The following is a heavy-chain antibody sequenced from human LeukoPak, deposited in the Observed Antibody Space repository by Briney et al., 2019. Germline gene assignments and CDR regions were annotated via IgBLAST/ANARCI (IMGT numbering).Heavy chain of an antibody. CDR3: AYSSGWHYYFDY. D-gene: IGHD6-19*01. CDR2: IRYDGSNK. CDR1: GFIFNTYV. J-gene: IGHJ4*02. V-gene: IGHV3-30*02. Sequence: GGSLRLSCAASGFIFNTYVMHWVRQAPGKGLEWLAFIRYDGSNKNYADSVKGRFTISRDNSKNTLYLQMNSLRSEDTAVYYCAYSSGWHYYFDYWGQGTLVTVSS.